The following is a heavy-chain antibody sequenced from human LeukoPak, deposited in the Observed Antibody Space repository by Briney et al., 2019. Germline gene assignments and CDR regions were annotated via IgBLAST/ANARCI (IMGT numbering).Heavy chain of an antibody. Sequence: GGSLRLSCAASGFTFGNYGMSWIRQAPGKGLEWVSYISSSGSTIYYADSVKGRFTISRDNAKNSLYLQMNSLRAEDTAVYYCARGGFDYLGRPTNAFDIWGQGTMVTVSS. V-gene: IGHV3-11*04. J-gene: IGHJ3*02. CDR2: ISSSGSTI. D-gene: IGHD5-12*01. CDR3: ARGGFDYLGRPTNAFDI. CDR1: GFTFGNYG.